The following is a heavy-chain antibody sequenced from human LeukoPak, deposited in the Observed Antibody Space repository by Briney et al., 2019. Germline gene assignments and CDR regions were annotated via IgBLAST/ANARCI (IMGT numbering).Heavy chain of an antibody. CDR1: GGSISSYY. J-gene: IGHJ4*02. CDR2: IYYSGST. Sequence: SETLSLTRTVSGGSISSYYWSWIRQPPGKGLEWIGYIYYSGSTNYNPSLKSRVTISVDTSKNQFSLKLSSVTAADTAVYYCAREGPPFDYWGQGTLVTVSS. V-gene: IGHV4-59*01. CDR3: AREGPPFDY.